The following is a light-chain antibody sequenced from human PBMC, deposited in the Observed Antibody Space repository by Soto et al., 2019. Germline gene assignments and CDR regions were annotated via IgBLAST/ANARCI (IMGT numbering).Light chain of an antibody. Sequence: MTQSACTLSVSLGERATLSCRASQSVSIHLAWYQQKPGQAPRLLIYDTSTRATGIPARFSGSGSGTEFTLTISSLQSEDFAVYYCQQYSNWPPITFGQGTRLEIK. CDR1: QSVSIH. V-gene: IGKV3-15*01. CDR3: QQYSNWPPIT. J-gene: IGKJ5*01. CDR2: DTS.